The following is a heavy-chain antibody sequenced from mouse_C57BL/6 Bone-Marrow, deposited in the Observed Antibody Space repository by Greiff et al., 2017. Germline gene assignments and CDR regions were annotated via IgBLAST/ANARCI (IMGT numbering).Heavy chain of an antibody. V-gene: IGHV1-64*01. CDR2: MHPNGGSP. J-gene: IGHJ4*01. CDR3: ARSYDYEDYTMDY. D-gene: IGHD2-4*01. Sequence: QVQLQQPGAELVKPGASVKLSCKASGYTFTNYWMHWVKQRPGQGLEWIGMMHPNGGSPDYNEKFKGEATLSVDKSSRTAYMELSSLTSEDSAVYYCARSYDYEDYTMDYWGQGISVSVSS. CDR1: GYTFTNYW.